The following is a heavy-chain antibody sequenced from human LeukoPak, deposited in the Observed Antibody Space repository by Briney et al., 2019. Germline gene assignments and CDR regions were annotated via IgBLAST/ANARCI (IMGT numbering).Heavy chain of an antibody. J-gene: IGHJ5*02. CDR2: ISSSGSTI. CDR1: GFTFSDYY. Sequence: GGSLRLSRAASGFTFSDYYMSWIRQAPGKGLEWVSYISSSGSTIYYADSVKGRFTISRDNAKNSLYLQMNSLRAEDTAVYYCARLRRITGTTWFDPWGQGTLVTVSS. V-gene: IGHV3-11*01. CDR3: ARLRRITGTTWFDP. D-gene: IGHD1-7*01.